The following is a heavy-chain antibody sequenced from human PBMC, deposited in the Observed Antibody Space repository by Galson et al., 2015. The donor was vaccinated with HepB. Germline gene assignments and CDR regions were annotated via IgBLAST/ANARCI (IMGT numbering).Heavy chain of an antibody. CDR1: GVVFSRCA. CDR2: ISYDGSDK. Sequence: SLRLSCAASGVVFSRCAMHWVRQAPGKGLEWVAVISYDGSDKYYADFVKGRFTISGDNSKNTLYLQMNGLEIDDTAVYYCGGVPPSSGYYVGYWGPGTLVTVSS. CDR3: GGVPPSSGYYVGY. V-gene: IGHV3-30*04. D-gene: IGHD6-19*01. J-gene: IGHJ4*02.